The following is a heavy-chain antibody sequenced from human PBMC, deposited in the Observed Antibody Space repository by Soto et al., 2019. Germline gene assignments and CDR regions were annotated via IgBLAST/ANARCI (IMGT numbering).Heavy chain of an antibody. V-gene: IGHV1-8*01. D-gene: IGHD3-16*01. CDR3: SRRRTGGGGNWFDP. CDR2: MNPNSGNT. CDR1: GYTFTSYD. J-gene: IGHJ5*02. Sequence: QVQLVQSGAEVKKPGASVKVSCKASGYTFTSYDINWVRQATGQGLEWMGWMNPNSGNTASAQKSQSRATKPSNHTTQPPILAPGGPGSGYAARYSTSRRRTGGGGNWFDPWGQGTLVTVSS.